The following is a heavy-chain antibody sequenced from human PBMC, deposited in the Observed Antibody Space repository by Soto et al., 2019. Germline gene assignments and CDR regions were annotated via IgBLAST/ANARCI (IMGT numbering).Heavy chain of an antibody. J-gene: IGHJ6*02. CDR2: ISAYNGNT. Sequence: ASVKVSCKASGYTFTSYDINWVRQATGQGLEWMGWISAYNGNTNYAQKLQGRVTMTTDTSTSTAYMELRSLRSDDTAVYYCAREGPFVDGLVYYYGMDVWGQGTTVTVSS. CDR3: AREGPFVDGLVYYYGMDV. CDR1: GYTFTSYD. D-gene: IGHD3-16*01. V-gene: IGHV1-18*01.